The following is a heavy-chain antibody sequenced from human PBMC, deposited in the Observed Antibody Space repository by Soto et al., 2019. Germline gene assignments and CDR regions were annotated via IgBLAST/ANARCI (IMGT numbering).Heavy chain of an antibody. Sequence: VASVKVSCKASGGTFSSYAISWVRQAPGQGLEWMGGIIPIFGTANYAQKFQGRVTITADESTSTAYMELSSLRSEDTAVYYCARDRWAYCGGDCYGLLVHWGQGTLVTVSS. V-gene: IGHV1-69*13. J-gene: IGHJ4*02. CDR2: IIPIFGTA. D-gene: IGHD2-21*02. CDR1: GGTFSSYA. CDR3: ARDRWAYCGGDCYGLLVH.